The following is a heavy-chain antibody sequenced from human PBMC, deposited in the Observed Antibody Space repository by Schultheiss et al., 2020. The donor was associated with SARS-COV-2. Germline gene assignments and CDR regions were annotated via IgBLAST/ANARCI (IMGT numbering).Heavy chain of an antibody. D-gene: IGHD1-26*01. V-gene: IGHV4-39*01. CDR2: IYHSGST. CDR3: ARASGGSYYF. J-gene: IGHJ4*02. Sequence: SETLSLTCTVSGGSISSGDYYWSWVRQPPGKGLEWIGEIYHSGSTNYNPSLKSRVTISVDTSKNQFSLKLSSVTAADTAVYYCARASGGSYYFWGQGTLVTVSS. CDR1: GGSISSGDYY.